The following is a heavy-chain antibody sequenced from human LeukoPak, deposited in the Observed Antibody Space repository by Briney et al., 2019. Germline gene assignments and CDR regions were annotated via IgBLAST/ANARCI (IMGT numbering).Heavy chain of an antibody. CDR3: ARTPGGSSIQDAFDI. J-gene: IGHJ3*02. Sequence: APEILSLTCTVSGGSISSYYWSWIRQPPGKGLEWIGYIYYSGSTNYNPSLKGRVTISVDTSKNQFSLKLSSVTAADTAVYYCARTPGGSSIQDAFDIWGRGTMVTVSS. V-gene: IGHV4-59*01. CDR2: IYYSGST. CDR1: GGSISSYY. D-gene: IGHD2-2*01.